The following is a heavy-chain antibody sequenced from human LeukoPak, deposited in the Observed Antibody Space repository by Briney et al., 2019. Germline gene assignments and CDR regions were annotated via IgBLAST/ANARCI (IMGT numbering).Heavy chain of an antibody. Sequence: GGSLRLSCAASGFSVFSNYMTWVRQAPGKGLEWVSAISGRGGSTYYADSVKGRFTISRDNSKNTLYLQMNSLRAEDTAVYYCAKTDYWGQGTLVTVSS. CDR1: GFSVFSNY. V-gene: IGHV3-23*01. CDR3: AKTDY. CDR2: ISGRGGST. J-gene: IGHJ4*02.